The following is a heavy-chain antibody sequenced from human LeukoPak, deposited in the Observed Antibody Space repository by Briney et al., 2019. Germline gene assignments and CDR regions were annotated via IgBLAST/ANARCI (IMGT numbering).Heavy chain of an antibody. D-gene: IGHD6-6*01. CDR2: IRYDGSNK. Sequence: GGSLRLSCAASGFTFSSYGMHWVRQAPGKGLEWVAFIRYDGSNKYYADSVKGRFTISRDNSKNTLYLQMNSLRAEDTAVYYCAKQAYSSSSPLDCWGQGTLVTVSS. V-gene: IGHV3-30*02. J-gene: IGHJ4*02. CDR3: AKQAYSSSSPLDC. CDR1: GFTFSSYG.